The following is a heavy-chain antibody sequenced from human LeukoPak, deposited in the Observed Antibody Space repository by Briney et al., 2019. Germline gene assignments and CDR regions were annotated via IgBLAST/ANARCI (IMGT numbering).Heavy chain of an antibody. CDR3: ARLPSELSSFDY. CDR1: GFTFDDYA. V-gene: IGHV3-9*01. J-gene: IGHJ4*02. CDR2: ISWNSGSI. D-gene: IGHD1-26*01. Sequence: PGGSLRLSCAASGFTFDDYAMHWVRQAPGKGLEWVSGISWNSGSIGYADSVKGRFTISRDNAKNSLYLQMNSLRAEDTAVYYCARLPSELSSFDYWGQGTLVTVSS.